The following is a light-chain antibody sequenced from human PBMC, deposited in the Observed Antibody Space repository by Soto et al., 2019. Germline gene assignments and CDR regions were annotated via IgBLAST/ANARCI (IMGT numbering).Light chain of an antibody. CDR1: QSVSSRY. J-gene: IGKJ3*01. CDR2: GAS. CDR3: QHYGTSPFT. Sequence: EIVLTQSPGTLPLSPGETVTLSCRASQSVSSRYLGWCQQKFGPAPRLLIYGASSRATGIPDRFSGSGSGTDFTLTISRLAPEDFAVYYCQHYGTSPFTFGPATKVDIK. V-gene: IGKV3-20*01.